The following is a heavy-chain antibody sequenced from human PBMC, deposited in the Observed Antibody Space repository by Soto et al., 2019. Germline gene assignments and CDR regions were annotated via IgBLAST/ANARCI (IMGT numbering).Heavy chain of an antibody. J-gene: IGHJ2*01. D-gene: IGHD6-19*01. CDR3: AQTLGSAVAGPGRFDL. CDR2: ITPMFGIG. V-gene: IGHV1-69*13. Sequence: QVQLVQSGAEVKKPGPSVKVSCKASGGTFNRYAISWLRQAPGQGPEWMGGITPMFGIGNYAQKFQGRVTITADESTTTVHMELRRLTCEDTAVYYCAQTLGSAVAGPGRFDLWGRGTRVIVSS. CDR1: GGTFNRYA.